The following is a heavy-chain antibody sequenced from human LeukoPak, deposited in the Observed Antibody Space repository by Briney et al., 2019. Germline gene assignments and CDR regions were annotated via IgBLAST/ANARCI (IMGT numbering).Heavy chain of an antibody. CDR3: ARDRLHYGEYEKTFDY. D-gene: IGHD4-17*01. Sequence: GGSLRLSCAASGFTFSSYDMHWVRQTTGKGLEWVSVIATAGDTFYPGSVKGRFTISRDNAKKPLYLQMNSLRAEDSAVYYCARDRLHYGEYEKTFDYWGQGTLVTVSS. CDR1: GFTFSSYD. V-gene: IGHV3-13*01. CDR2: IATAGDT. J-gene: IGHJ4*02.